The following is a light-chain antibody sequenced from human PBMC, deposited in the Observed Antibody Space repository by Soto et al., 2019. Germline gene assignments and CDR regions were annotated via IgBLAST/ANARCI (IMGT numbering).Light chain of an antibody. J-gene: IGKJ1*01. CDR3: QQYNNWPPWT. CDR2: GAS. CDR1: QSVSRK. V-gene: IGKV3-15*01. Sequence: EIVMTQSPATLSVPPGERATLSCRASQSVSRKLAWYQQKPGQAPRLLIYGASTRATGIPARFSGSGSGTEFTLTISSLQSEDFAVYYCQQYNNWPPWTFGQGTKVDIK.